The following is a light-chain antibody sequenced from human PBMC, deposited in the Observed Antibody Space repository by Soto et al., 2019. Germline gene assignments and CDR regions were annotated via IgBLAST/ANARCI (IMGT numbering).Light chain of an antibody. CDR2: AAS. Sequence: IEMTQSPSSLSASVGETITITCRASQSSSSSLNWFQHSPGQPPKLLLFAASNLHAGVPPRFSGSGSGTSFSLTIRSLQPEDFATYYCQQSFNLPRTFGPGTRVEFK. CDR3: QQSFNLPRT. J-gene: IGKJ1*01. CDR1: QSSSSS. V-gene: IGKV1-39*01.